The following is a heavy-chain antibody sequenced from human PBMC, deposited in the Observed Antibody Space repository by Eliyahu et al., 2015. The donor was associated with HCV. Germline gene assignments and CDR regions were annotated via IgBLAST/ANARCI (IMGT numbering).Heavy chain of an antibody. J-gene: IGHJ6*02. Sequence: EVQLVQSGAEVKKPGESLTISCKGSGYSFXNYWXGWVXQXPGKGLEWMGXIYPGNSDTKYSPSVRGQVTISADKSISTAYLQWSSLKASDTAMYYCAKFVIDQSSYYGMDVWGQGTTVTVSS. CDR2: IYPGNSDT. D-gene: IGHD6-6*01. CDR3: AKFVIDQSSYYGMDV. V-gene: IGHV5-51*03. CDR1: GYSFXNYW.